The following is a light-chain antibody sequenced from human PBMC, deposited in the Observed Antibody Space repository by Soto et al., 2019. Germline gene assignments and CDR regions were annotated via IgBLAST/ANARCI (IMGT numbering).Light chain of an antibody. CDR2: GAS. V-gene: IGKV3-20*01. CDR3: KQNNASSPLT. Sequence: EVVLTQFPGTLSLSPGDRATLSCRASRSVSDNYLAWYQQKPGRAPRLLIFGASIRATGIPDRFIGSASGTDFSLPTSGREPDDFAVYYCKQNNASSPLTFGGGPRVDMK. J-gene: IGKJ4*01. CDR1: RSVSDNY.